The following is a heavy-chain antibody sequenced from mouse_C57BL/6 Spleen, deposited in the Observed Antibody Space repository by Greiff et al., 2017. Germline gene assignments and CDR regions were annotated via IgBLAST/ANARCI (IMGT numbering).Heavy chain of an antibody. CDR3: ARQGITTVVPMDY. D-gene: IGHD1-1*01. CDR2: ISGGGGNT. Sequence: EVKVVESGGGLVKPGGSLKLSCAASGFTFSSYTMSWVRQTPEKRLEWVATISGGGGNTYYPDSVKGRFTISRDNAKNTLYLQMSSLRSEDTALYYCARQGITTVVPMDYWGQGTSVTVSS. CDR1: GFTFSSYT. J-gene: IGHJ4*01. V-gene: IGHV5-9*01.